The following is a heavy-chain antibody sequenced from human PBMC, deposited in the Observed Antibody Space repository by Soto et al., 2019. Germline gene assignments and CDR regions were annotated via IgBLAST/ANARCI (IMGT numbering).Heavy chain of an antibody. D-gene: IGHD5-18*01. V-gene: IGHV3-9*01. Sequence: EVQLEASGGALVQPGRSLRLSCAASGFTFDDYAMYWVRQVLGKGLEWVSSISWNSGNIGYADSVKGRFTTSRDNAESALSLQRNSLRPGDTALYYCVRSKGGYSYGTPFDYWGQGTLVTVSS. CDR3: VRSKGGYSYGTPFDY. J-gene: IGHJ4*02. CDR1: GFTFDDYA. CDR2: ISWNSGNI.